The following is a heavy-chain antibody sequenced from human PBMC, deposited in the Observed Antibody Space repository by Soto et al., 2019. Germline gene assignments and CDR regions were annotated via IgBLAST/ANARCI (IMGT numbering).Heavy chain of an antibody. Sequence: SVKVSCKASGGTFSSYAISWVRQAPGQGLEWMGGIIPIFGTANYAQKFQGRVTITADESTSTAYMELSSLRSEDTAVYYCARDPSVIAAAGKYYYYGMDVWGQGTTVTVSS. J-gene: IGHJ6*02. CDR3: ARDPSVIAAAGKYYYYGMDV. CDR1: GGTFSSYA. D-gene: IGHD6-13*01. V-gene: IGHV1-69*13. CDR2: IIPIFGTA.